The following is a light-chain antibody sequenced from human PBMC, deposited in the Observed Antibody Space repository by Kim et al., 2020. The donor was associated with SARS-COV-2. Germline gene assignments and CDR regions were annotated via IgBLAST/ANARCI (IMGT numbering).Light chain of an antibody. CDR3: QQSHSMPRT. CDR2: SAS. J-gene: IGKJ1*01. Sequence: SASVGSRVTITCRASESISTLLNWYQQKAGRAPILLIYSASNLQSGVPSRFSGSGSGTDFTLTINSLQPEDFATYYCQQSHSMPRTFGPGTKVEI. V-gene: IGKV1-39*01. CDR1: ESISTL.